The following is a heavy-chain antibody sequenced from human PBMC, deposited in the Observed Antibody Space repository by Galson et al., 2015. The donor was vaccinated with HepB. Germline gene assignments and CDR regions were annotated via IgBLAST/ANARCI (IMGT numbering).Heavy chain of an antibody. D-gene: IGHD6-19*01. V-gene: IGHV3-30*04. Sequence: SLRLSCAASGFSVSTHAMHWVRQSPGKGLEWVAVISYDGTIQWYADSVKGRFIISRDTSKNTLYLQMNSLRLEDTAVYYCARDRVEQWLENHFDYWGQGTRLTVSS. CDR3: ARDRVEQWLENHFDY. CDR1: GFSVSTHA. J-gene: IGHJ4*02. CDR2: ISYDGTIQ.